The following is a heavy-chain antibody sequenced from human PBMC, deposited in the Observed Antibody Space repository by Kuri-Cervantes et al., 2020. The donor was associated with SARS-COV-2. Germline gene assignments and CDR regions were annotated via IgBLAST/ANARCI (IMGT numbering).Heavy chain of an antibody. V-gene: IGHV4-34*01. Sequence: ESLKISCAVYGGSFSGYYWRWIRQPPGKGLEWIGEINHSGSTNYNPSPKSRVTISVDTSKNQFSLKLSSVTAADTAVYYCARAPDSYGYRYQLEFDYWGQGTLVTVSS. D-gene: IGHD5-18*01. CDR2: INHSGST. CDR3: ARAPDSYGYRYQLEFDY. J-gene: IGHJ4*02. CDR1: GGSFSGYY.